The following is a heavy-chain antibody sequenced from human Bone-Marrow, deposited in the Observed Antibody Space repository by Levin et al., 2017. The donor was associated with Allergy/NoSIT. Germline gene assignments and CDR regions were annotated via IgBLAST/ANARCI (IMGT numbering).Heavy chain of an antibody. Sequence: GESLKISCAASGFTFSSYAMHWVRQAPGKGLEWVAVISYDGSNKYYADSVKGRFTISRDNSKNTLYLQMNSLRAEDTAVYYCARTTGGVIITYHFDYWGQGTLVTVSS. V-gene: IGHV3-30-3*01. D-gene: IGHD3-10*01. CDR3: ARTTGGVIITYHFDY. CDR1: GFTFSSYA. CDR2: ISYDGSNK. J-gene: IGHJ4*02.